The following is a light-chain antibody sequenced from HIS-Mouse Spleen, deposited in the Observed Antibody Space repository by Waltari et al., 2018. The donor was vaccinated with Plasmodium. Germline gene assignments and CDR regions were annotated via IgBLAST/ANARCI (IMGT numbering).Light chain of an antibody. CDR1: QSISSW. Sequence: DIQMTPSTSTVSASVGDRVTITCRASQSISSWLAWYPQKPGKAPKLLIYKASSLESGVPSRFSGSGSGTEFTLTISSLQPDDFATYYCQQYNSYSWTFGQGTKVEIK. CDR3: QQYNSYSWT. V-gene: IGKV1-5*03. J-gene: IGKJ1*01. CDR2: KAS.